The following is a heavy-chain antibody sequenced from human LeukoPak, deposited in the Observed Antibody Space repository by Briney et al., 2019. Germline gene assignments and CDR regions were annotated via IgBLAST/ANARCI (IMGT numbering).Heavy chain of an antibody. CDR1: GGSISSYY. CDR2: IFTSGST. V-gene: IGHV4-4*07. J-gene: IGHJ4*02. Sequence: PSETLSLTCTVSGGSISSYYWSWIRQPAGKGLEWIGHIFTSGSTNYNPSLKSRVTISVDTSKNQFSLKLTAVTAADTAVYYCARNTYYYHSGTYLDYWGQGILVTVSS. D-gene: IGHD3-10*01. CDR3: ARNTYYYHSGTYLDY.